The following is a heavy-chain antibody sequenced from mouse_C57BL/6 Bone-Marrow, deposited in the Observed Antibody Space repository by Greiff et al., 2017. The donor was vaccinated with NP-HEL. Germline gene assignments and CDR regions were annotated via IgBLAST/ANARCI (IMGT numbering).Heavy chain of an antibody. CDR2: ISDGGSYT. V-gene: IGHV5-4*01. CDR3: ARDLDYYVSSPYYFDY. CDR1: GFTFSSYA. Sequence: EVKLVESGGGLVKPGGSLKLSCAASGFTFSSYAMSWVRQTPEKRLEWVATISDGGSYTSYPDNVKGRFTISRDNAKNNLYLQMSHLKSEDTAMYYCARDLDYYVSSPYYFDYWGQGTTLTVSS. D-gene: IGHD1-1*01. J-gene: IGHJ2*01.